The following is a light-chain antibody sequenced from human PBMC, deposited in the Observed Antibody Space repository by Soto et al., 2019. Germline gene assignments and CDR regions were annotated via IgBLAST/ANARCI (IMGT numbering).Light chain of an antibody. J-gene: IGLJ3*02. CDR1: SSNIGSNT. CDR2: SSD. CDR3: AAWDDSLNGVV. Sequence: QTVVTQPPSASGTPGQRVTISCSGSSSNIGSNTVNWYQQLPGAAPKLLIYSSDQRPSGVPDRFSGSKSGTSASLAISGLRSEDEADYYCAAWDDSLNGVVFGGGTQLTVL. V-gene: IGLV1-44*01.